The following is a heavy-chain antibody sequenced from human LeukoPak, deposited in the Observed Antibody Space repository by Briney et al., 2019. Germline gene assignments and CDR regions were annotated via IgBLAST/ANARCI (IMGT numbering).Heavy chain of an antibody. D-gene: IGHD3-10*01. V-gene: IGHV4-31*03. CDR1: GGSISSGGYYY. CDR3: ARGFMVRGVTTFDY. Sequence: TSETLSLTCSVSGGSISSGGYYYWSWIRQHPGTGLEWIGYIYYSGSTYYNPSLKSRVTISVVTSKNQFSLKLSSVTAADTAVYYCARGFMVRGVTTFDYWGQGTLVTVSS. CDR2: IYYSGST. J-gene: IGHJ4*02.